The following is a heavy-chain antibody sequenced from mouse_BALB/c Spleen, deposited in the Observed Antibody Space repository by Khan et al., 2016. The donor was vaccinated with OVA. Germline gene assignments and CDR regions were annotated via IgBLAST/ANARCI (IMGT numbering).Heavy chain of an antibody. Sequence: EVELVESGPGLVKPSQSLSLTCTVTGYSIASDYAWNWIRQFPGNKLEWMGFISYSGNTNYNPSLKSRISITRDTSKNQFFLQLNSVTSGDTATYYCARVYGGDFDYWGQGTTLTVSS. V-gene: IGHV3-2*02. D-gene: IGHD1-1*01. J-gene: IGHJ2*01. CDR3: ARVYGGDFDY. CDR2: ISYSGNT. CDR1: GYSIASDYA.